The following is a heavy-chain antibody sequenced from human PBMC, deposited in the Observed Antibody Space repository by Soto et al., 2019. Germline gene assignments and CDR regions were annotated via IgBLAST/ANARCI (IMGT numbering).Heavy chain of an antibody. J-gene: IGHJ4*02. CDR3: ASPIAAAGSLDY. CDR1: GYTFTSYY. D-gene: IGHD6-13*01. V-gene: IGHV1-46*03. CDR2: INPSGGST. Sequence: GASVKVSCKASGYTFTSYYMHWVRQAPGQGLEWMGIINPSGGSTSYAQKFQGRVTMTRDTSTSTVYMELSSLRSEDTAVYYCASPIAAAGSLDYWGQGTLVTVSS.